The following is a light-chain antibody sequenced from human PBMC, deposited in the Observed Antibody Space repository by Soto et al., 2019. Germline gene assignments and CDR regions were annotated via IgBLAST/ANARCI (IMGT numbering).Light chain of an antibody. Sequence: ENVFTQAPGTPSLSPGERTTLSRRAGQSVSTNQLAWYQQKPGQAPXLXXYGASNRATGIPARFSGSGSGTDFTLTISSLEPEDFAVYYCQQRSNWPPITFGQGTRLEIK. J-gene: IGKJ5*01. CDR2: GAS. CDR3: QQRSNWPPIT. V-gene: IGKV3-11*01. CDR1: QSVSTN.